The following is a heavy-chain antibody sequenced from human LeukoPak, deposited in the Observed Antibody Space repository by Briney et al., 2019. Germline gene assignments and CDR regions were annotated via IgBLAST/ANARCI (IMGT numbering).Heavy chain of an antibody. J-gene: IGHJ3*02. D-gene: IGHD1-7*01. CDR1: GYTFTAYY. Sequence: ASVKVSCKASGYTFTAYYMHWVRQAPGQGLEGMGWINPNSGGTISAQKFQGRVTMTRDTSISTAYMELSRLTSDDTAVYYCATGKPLGTTASDAFDIWGQGTMVTVSS. CDR3: ATGKPLGTTASDAFDI. V-gene: IGHV1-2*02. CDR2: INPNSGGT.